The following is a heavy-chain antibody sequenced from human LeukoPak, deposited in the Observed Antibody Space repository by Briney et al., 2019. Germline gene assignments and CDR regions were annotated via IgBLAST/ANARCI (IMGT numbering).Heavy chain of an antibody. CDR1: GYTFTSYD. J-gene: IGHJ4*02. V-gene: IGHV1-8*01. CDR3: ARGPPNWGFDY. Sequence: ASVKVSCKASGYTFTSYDINWVRQATGQGPEWMGWMSPKSGNTGYAQKFQGRVSMTRNTSIGTVYMELSSLRSEDTAVYYCARGPPNWGFDYWGQGTLVTVSS. CDR2: MSPKSGNT. D-gene: IGHD7-27*01.